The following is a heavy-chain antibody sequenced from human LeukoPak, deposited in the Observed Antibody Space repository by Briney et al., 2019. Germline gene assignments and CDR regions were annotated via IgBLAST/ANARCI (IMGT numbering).Heavy chain of an antibody. CDR1: GGSISSFH. CDR2: IYYSGST. CDR3: ARGYADTANFDY. D-gene: IGHD5-18*01. Sequence: SETLSLTCTVSGGSISSFHWSWIRQPPGKGLEWIGYIYYSGSTSYNPSLKSRVTISIDTSKNQFSLKLSSVTAADTAVYYCARGYADTANFDYWGQGTLVTVSS. J-gene: IGHJ4*02. V-gene: IGHV4-59*08.